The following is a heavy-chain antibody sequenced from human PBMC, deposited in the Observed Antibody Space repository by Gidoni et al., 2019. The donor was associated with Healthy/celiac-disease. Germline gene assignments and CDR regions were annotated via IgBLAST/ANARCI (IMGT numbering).Heavy chain of an antibody. CDR1: GYSFTSDL. Sequence: EVQLVQSGAEVKKPGESLRISCTGSGYSFTSDLISWVRQRPGKGLEWMGRIDPSDSYTNSSPSFQGHVIISADKSISTAYLQWSSLNASDTAMYYCARRVPSDYYYYMDVWGKGTTVTVSS. CDR3: ARRVPSDYYYYMDV. J-gene: IGHJ6*03. CDR2: IDPSDSYT. V-gene: IGHV5-10-1*03.